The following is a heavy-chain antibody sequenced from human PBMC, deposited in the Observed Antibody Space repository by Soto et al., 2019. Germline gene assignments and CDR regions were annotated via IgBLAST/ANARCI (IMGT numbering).Heavy chain of an antibody. CDR3: ARLCRYVAPPCFDY. J-gene: IGHJ4*02. D-gene: IGHD1-1*01. CDR2: IVVGSGNT. V-gene: IGHV1-58*01. CDR1: GFPFTSSA. Sequence: SVKGSRKGSGFPFTSSALPWGGQGRGQRLEWIGWIVVGSGNTNYAQKFQERVTITRDMSTSTAYMELSSLRSADTAVYYCARLCRYVAPPCFDYWGQGTLVTVSS.